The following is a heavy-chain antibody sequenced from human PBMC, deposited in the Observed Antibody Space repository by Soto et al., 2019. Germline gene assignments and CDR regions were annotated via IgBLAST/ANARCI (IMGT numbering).Heavy chain of an antibody. CDR1: GGSISSYY. D-gene: IGHD6-19*01. J-gene: IGHJ4*02. V-gene: IGHV4-59*01. Sequence: SETLSLTCTVSGGSISSYYWSWIRQPPGKGLEWIGYIYYSGSTNYNPSLKSRVTISVDTSKNQFSLKLSSVTAADTAVYYCARGGIAVADDDIGFDYWGQGTLVTVSS. CDR3: ARGGIAVADDDIGFDY. CDR2: IYYSGST.